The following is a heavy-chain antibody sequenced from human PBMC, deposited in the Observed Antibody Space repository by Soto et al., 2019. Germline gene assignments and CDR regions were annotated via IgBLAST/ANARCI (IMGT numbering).Heavy chain of an antibody. CDR3: AKSPVAGTHFDY. D-gene: IGHD6-19*01. CDR2: ISYDGSNK. Sequence: QVQLVESGGGVVQPGRSLRLSCAASGFTFSSYGMHWVRQAPGKGLEWVAVISYDGSNKYYADSVKGRFTISRDNSKNTLYLQMNSLRAEDTAVHYCAKSPVAGTHFDYWGQGTLVTVSS. J-gene: IGHJ4*02. V-gene: IGHV3-30*18. CDR1: GFTFSSYG.